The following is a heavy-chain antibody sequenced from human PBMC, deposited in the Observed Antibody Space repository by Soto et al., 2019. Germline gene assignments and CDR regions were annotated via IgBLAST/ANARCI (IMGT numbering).Heavy chain of an antibody. V-gene: IGHV5-51*01. CDR1: GYSFTSYW. J-gene: IGHJ6*02. Sequence: GESLKISCKGSGYSFTSYWIGWVRQMPGKGLEWKGIIYPGDSDTRYSPSFQGQVTISADKSISTAYLQWSSLKASDTAMYYCARHFRIGGCSSTSCYKAYYYYGMDVWGQGTTVTVSS. CDR2: IYPGDSDT. D-gene: IGHD2-2*02. CDR3: ARHFRIGGCSSTSCYKAYYYYGMDV.